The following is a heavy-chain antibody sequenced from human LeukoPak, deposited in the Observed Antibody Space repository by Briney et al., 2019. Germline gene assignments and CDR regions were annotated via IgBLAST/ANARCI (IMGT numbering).Heavy chain of an antibody. CDR2: ISSSSSYI. D-gene: IGHD6-19*01. CDR3: ARGRYSSGWYNNGVFDY. Sequence: GGSLRLSCAASGFTFSSYSMNWVRQAPGKGLEWVSSISSSSSYIYHADSVKGRFTISRDNARNSLYLQMNSLRAEDTAVYYCARGRYSSGWYNNGVFDYWGQGTLVTVSS. CDR1: GFTFSSYS. V-gene: IGHV3-21*01. J-gene: IGHJ4*02.